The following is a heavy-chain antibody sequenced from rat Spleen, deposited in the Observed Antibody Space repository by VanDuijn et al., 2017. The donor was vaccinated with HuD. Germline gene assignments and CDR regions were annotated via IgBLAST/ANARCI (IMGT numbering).Heavy chain of an antibody. J-gene: IGHJ3*01. CDR3: TREGYNNWGAFAY. CDR2: ISPSGVT. D-gene: IGHD1-10*01. V-gene: IGHV5-31*01. Sequence: EVQLVESGGGLVQPETSLKLSCVASGFTFNNYWMTWIRQTPGKGLEWVGSISPSGVTYYRDSVKGRFTVSRENAKSTLYLQMNSLQTEDTAIYFCTREGYNNWGAFAYWGQGTLVTVSS. CDR1: GFTFNNYW.